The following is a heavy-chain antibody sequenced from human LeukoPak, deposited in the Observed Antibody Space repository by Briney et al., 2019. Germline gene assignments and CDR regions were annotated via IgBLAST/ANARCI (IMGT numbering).Heavy chain of an antibody. Sequence: SETLSLTCNVSGASMSSDYWSWIRQPPGKGLEWIGYIYHSGNTNYSPSLESRVTMSVDESKNQFSLRVHFVSAADTAVYYCASTRRAAVAGRFDSWGQGTLVTVSS. CDR3: ASTRRAAVAGRFDS. CDR2: IYHSGNT. CDR1: GASMSSDY. J-gene: IGHJ4*02. V-gene: IGHV4-4*09. D-gene: IGHD6-19*01.